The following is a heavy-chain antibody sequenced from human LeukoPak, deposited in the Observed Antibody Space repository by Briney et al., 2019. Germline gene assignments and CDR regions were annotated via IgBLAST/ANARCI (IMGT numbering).Heavy chain of an antibody. CDR1: GGSISSSSYY. CDR3: ARVSGYSYGSNWFDP. V-gene: IGHV4-39*07. Sequence: PSETPSLTCTVSGGSISSSSYYWGWIRQPPGKGLEWIGSIYYSGSTYYNPSLKSRVTVSVDTSKNQFSLKLSSVTAADTAVYYCARVSGYSYGSNWFDPWGQGTLVTVSS. CDR2: IYYSGST. D-gene: IGHD5-18*01. J-gene: IGHJ5*02.